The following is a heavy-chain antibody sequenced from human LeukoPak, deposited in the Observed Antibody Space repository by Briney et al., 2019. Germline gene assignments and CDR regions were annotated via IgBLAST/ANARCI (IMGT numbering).Heavy chain of an antibody. V-gene: IGHV1-18*01. CDR2: INAYNGNT. CDR1: GYTFNTYG. CDR3: ARRQGTTLSFDY. Sequence: ASVKVSCKASGYTFNTYGFSWVRPAPGQGLEWMGWINAYNGNTNYAQKLQGRVTMTTETSTSTAYMVLRSLRSDDTAAYYCARRQGTTLSFDYWGQGTLVTVSS. D-gene: IGHD1-1*01. J-gene: IGHJ4*02.